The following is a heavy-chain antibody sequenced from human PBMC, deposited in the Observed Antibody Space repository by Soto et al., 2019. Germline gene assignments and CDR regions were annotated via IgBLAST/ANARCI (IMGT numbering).Heavy chain of an antibody. CDR3: AGETQWLVKDGDAFDI. D-gene: IGHD6-19*01. J-gene: IGHJ3*02. Sequence: SQTLSLTCAISGDSVSSNSAAWNWIRQSPSRGLEWLGRTYYRSKWYNDYAVSVKSRITINPDTSKNQFSLQLNSVTPEDTAVYYCAGETQWLVKDGDAFDIWGQGTMVTVSS. CDR2: TYYRSKWYN. CDR1: GDSVSSNSAA. V-gene: IGHV6-1*01.